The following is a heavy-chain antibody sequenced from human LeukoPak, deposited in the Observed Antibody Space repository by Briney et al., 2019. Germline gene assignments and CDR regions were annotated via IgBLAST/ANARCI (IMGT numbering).Heavy chain of an antibody. CDR3: AREEVATGHFDY. CDR2: ISSNGGST. Sequence: TGGSLRLSCAASGFTFSSYAMHWVRQAPGKGLEYVSAISSNGGSTYYANSVKGRFTISRDNSKNTLYLQMNSLRAEDTAVYYCAREEVATGHFDYWGQGTLVTVSS. D-gene: IGHD5-12*01. CDR1: GFTFSSYA. V-gene: IGHV3-64*01. J-gene: IGHJ4*02.